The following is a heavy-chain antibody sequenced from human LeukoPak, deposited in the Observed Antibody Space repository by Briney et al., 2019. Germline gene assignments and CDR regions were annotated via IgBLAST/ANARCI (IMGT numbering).Heavy chain of an antibody. D-gene: IGHD2-15*01. CDR3: ARVVASTSIDS. CDR1: GGSFRGYY. Sequence: SETLSLTCAVYGGSFRGYYWSWIRQPPGKGLEWIGEINHSGSSNYNPSLKSRVTLSIDTSRNQVSLKVTSVTAADTALYYCARVVASTSIDSWGQGILVTVSS. V-gene: IGHV4-34*01. CDR2: INHSGSS. J-gene: IGHJ4*02.